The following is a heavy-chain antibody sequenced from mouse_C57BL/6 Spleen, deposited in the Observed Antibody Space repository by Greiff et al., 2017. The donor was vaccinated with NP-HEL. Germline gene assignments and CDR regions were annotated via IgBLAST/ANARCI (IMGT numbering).Heavy chain of an antibody. CDR2: IRSGSSTI. CDR3: ARDLLWPMDY. J-gene: IGHJ4*01. CDR1: GFTFSDYG. D-gene: IGHD2-1*01. V-gene: IGHV5-17*01. Sequence: EVQGVESGGGLVKPGGSLKLSCAASGFTFSDYGMHWVRQAPEKGLEWVAYIRSGSSTIYYADTVKGRFPISRDNAKNTLFLQMTSLRSEDTAMYYCARDLLWPMDYWGQGTSVTVSS.